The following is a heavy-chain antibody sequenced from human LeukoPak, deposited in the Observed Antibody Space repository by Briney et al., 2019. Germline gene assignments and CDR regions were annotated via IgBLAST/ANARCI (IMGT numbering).Heavy chain of an antibody. CDR2: ISSSSSYI. V-gene: IGHV3-21*01. Sequence: GGSLRLSCAASGFTFSSYSMNWVRQAPGKGLDWVSSISSSSSYIYYADSVKGRFTISRDNAKNSLYLQMNSLRAEDTAVYYCARAYYDFWSGYSRRYFDYWGQGTLVTVSS. CDR1: GFTFSSYS. J-gene: IGHJ4*02. D-gene: IGHD3-3*01. CDR3: ARAYYDFWSGYSRRYFDY.